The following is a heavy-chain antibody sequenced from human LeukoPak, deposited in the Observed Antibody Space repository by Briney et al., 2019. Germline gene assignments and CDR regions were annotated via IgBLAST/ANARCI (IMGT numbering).Heavy chain of an antibody. D-gene: IGHD3-22*01. J-gene: IGHJ3*02. Sequence: GASVKVSCKASGGTFSSYAISWVRQAPGQGLEWMGGIIPIFGTANYAQKFQGRVTITADESTSTAYMELSSLRSEDTAVYYCARPRRIVVVIDQPDAFDIWGQGTMVTVSS. CDR3: ARPRRIVVVIDQPDAFDI. V-gene: IGHV1-69*13. CDR1: GGTFSSYA. CDR2: IIPIFGTA.